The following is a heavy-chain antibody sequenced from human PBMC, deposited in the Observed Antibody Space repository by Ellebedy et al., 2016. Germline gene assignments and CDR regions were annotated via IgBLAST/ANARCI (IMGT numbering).Heavy chain of an antibody. CDR3: ARDRSLSLSTWSPGWFDP. CDR1: GFTFSSYA. CDR2: IKSDGSST. J-gene: IGHJ5*02. D-gene: IGHD6-13*01. V-gene: IGHV3-74*01. Sequence: GESLKISXAASGFTFSSYAMSWVRQAPGKGLVWVSRIKSDGSSTSYADSVKGRFTISRDNAKNTLYLQMNSLRAEDTAVYYCARDRSLSLSTWSPGWFDPWGQGTLVTVSS.